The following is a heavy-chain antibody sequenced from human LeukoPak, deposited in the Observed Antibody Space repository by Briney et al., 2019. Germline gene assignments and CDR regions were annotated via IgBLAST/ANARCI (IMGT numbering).Heavy chain of an antibody. CDR1: GGSISSSSYY. V-gene: IGHV4-39*01. CDR3: ARGVSWFDP. J-gene: IGHJ5*02. Sequence: SETLSLTCTVSGGSISSSSYYWGWIRQPPGKGLEWIGSIHYSGSTDYNSTLKSRVTISVDTSKNQFSLKLSSVTAADTAVYYCARGVSWFDPWGQGTLVTVSS. CDR2: IHYSGST.